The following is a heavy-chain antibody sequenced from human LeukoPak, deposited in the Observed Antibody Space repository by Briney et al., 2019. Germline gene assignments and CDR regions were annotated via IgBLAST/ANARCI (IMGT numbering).Heavy chain of an antibody. CDR3: ARVSVRSSWYPLDY. V-gene: IGHV1-8*01. CDR1: GYTFTSYD. CDR2: MNPNSGNT. J-gene: IGHJ4*02. Sequence: GASVKVSCKASGYTFTSYDINWVRQATGQGLEWMGWMNPNSGNTGYAQKFQGRVTMTRNTSISTAYMELSSLRSEDTAVYYCARVSVRSSWYPLDYWGQGTLVTVSS. D-gene: IGHD6-13*01.